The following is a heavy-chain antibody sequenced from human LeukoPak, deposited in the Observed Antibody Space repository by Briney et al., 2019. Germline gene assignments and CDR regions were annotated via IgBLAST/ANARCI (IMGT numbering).Heavy chain of an antibody. CDR3: ARTPRSGSYYLRDAFDI. D-gene: IGHD1-26*01. J-gene: IGHJ3*02. CDR2: IYHSGST. V-gene: IGHV4-30-2*01. CDR1: GGSISSGGYY. Sequence: SQTLSLTCTVSGGSISSGGYYWSWIRQPPGKGLEWIGYIYHSGSTYYNPSLKSRVTISVDRSKNQFSLKLSSVTAADTAVYYCARTPRSGSYYLRDAFDIWGQGTMVTVSS.